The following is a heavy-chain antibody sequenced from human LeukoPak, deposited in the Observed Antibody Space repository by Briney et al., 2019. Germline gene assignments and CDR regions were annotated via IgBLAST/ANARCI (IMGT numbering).Heavy chain of an antibody. CDR3: AKRGRARGYFDY. V-gene: IGHV4-34*01. J-gene: IGHJ4*02. Sequence: SETLSLTCAVYGGSFSTYYWSWIRQPPGKGLEWIGEINHSGITNSNPSLKSRVTISVDTSKNQFSLQLSSVTAADTAVYYCAKRGRARGYFDYWGQGTLVTVSS. CDR1: GGSFSTYY. CDR2: INHSGIT. D-gene: IGHD3-10*01.